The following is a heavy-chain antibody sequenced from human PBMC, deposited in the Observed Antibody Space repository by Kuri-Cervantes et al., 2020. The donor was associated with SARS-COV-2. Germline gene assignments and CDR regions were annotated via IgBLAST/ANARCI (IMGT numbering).Heavy chain of an antibody. Sequence: LSLTCAASGFTFSSYSMNWVRQAPGKGLEWVSSISSSSSYIYYADSVKGRFTISRDNAKNSLYLQMNSLRAEDTAVYYCARDYKVGYTIFGVVISGGAFDIWGQGTMVTVSS. CDR1: GFTFSSYS. D-gene: IGHD3-3*01. CDR3: ARDYKVGYTIFGVVISGGAFDI. V-gene: IGHV3-21*01. J-gene: IGHJ3*02. CDR2: ISSSSSYI.